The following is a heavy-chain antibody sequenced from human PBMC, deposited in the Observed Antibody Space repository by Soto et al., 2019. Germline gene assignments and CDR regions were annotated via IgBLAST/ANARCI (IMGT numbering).Heavy chain of an antibody. CDR2: ISGSGGST. Sequence: VGSMRLSCAASGFTFSSHAMSWVRQAPGKGLEWVSAISGSGGSTYYADSVKGRFTTSRDNSKNTLYLQMNSLRAEDTAVYYCAKIGYYYYYYGMAVWGQGTTVT. CDR3: AKIGYYYYYYGMAV. CDR1: GFTFSSHA. J-gene: IGHJ6*02. V-gene: IGHV3-23*01. D-gene: IGHD3-10*01.